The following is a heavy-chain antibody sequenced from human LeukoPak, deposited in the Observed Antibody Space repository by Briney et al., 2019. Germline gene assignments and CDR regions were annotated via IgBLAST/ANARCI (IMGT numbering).Heavy chain of an antibody. J-gene: IGHJ6*02. D-gene: IGHD3-22*01. CDR3: ARVIGSAGYGMDV. CDR1: GFTFSTYW. CDR2: VKQDGSRK. V-gene: IGHV3-7*05. Sequence: GGSLRLSCAASGFTFSTYWMDWVRQAPGKGLEWVANVKQDGSRKYYVDSVKGRFTISRDNSKNTLYLQMNSLRAEDTAVYYCARVIGSAGYGMDVWGQGTTVTVSS.